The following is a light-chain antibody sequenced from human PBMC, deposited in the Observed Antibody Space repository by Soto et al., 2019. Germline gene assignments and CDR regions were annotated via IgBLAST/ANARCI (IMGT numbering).Light chain of an antibody. Sequence: DIQLTQSPSFLSASVGDRVTITCRASQGIRSNLAWYQQKPGKAPNLLISAASTLQSGVPSRFSGSGSGTEFTLPISSLQPEDFATYYCQQLNSYPRTFGQGTKVEIK. V-gene: IGKV1-9*01. CDR2: AAS. CDR1: QGIRSN. J-gene: IGKJ1*01. CDR3: QQLNSYPRT.